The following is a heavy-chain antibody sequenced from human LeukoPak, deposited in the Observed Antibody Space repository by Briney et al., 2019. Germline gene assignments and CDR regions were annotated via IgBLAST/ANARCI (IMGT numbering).Heavy chain of an antibody. J-gene: IGHJ3*02. V-gene: IGHV3-30-3*01. Sequence: GGSLRLSCAASGFTFSSYAMHWVRQAPGKGLEGVAVISYDGSNKYYADSVKGRFTISRDNSKNTLYLQMNSLRAEDTAVYYCAREAEAFDIWGQGTMVTVSS. D-gene: IGHD1-14*01. CDR1: GFTFSSYA. CDR2: ISYDGSNK. CDR3: AREAEAFDI.